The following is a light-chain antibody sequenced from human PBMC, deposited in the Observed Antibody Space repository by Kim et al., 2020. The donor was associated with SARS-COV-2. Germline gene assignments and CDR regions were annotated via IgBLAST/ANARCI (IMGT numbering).Light chain of an antibody. J-gene: IGLJ3*02. CDR2: KNN. V-gene: IGLV1-47*01. CDR1: SSNIGTNY. Sequence: QSVLTQPPSASGTPGQRVTISCSGSSSNIGTNYVYWYQQFPGTAPKLLIYKNNERPSGVSDRFSGSKSGTSASLAISGLRSEDEADYYCAAWDDSLSGRLFGGGTKLTVL. CDR3: AAWDDSLSGRL.